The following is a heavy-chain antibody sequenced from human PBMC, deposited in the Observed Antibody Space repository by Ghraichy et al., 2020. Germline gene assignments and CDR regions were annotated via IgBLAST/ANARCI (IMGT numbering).Heavy chain of an antibody. CDR3: AREEGSYYYYYGMDV. Sequence: GESLNISCAASGFTFSSYSMNWVRQAPGKGLEWVSSISSSSSYIYYADSVKGRFTISRDNAKNSLYLQMNSLRAEDTAVYYCAREEGSYYYYYGMDVWGQGTTVTVSS. CDR1: GFTFSSYS. J-gene: IGHJ6*02. CDR2: ISSSSSYI. V-gene: IGHV3-21*01.